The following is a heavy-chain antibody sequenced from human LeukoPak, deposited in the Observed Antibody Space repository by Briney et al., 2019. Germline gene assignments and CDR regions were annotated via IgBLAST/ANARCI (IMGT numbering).Heavy chain of an antibody. V-gene: IGHV4-4*07. Sequence: PSETLSLTCTVSGGSISSYYWSWIRQPAGKGLEWIGRIYTSGSTNYNPSLKSRVTMSVDTSKNQFSLKLSSVTAADTAVYYCARDPIAAAGTYYFDYWGQGTLVTVSS. D-gene: IGHD6-13*01. CDR1: GGSISSYY. CDR2: IYTSGST. CDR3: ARDPIAAAGTYYFDY. J-gene: IGHJ4*02.